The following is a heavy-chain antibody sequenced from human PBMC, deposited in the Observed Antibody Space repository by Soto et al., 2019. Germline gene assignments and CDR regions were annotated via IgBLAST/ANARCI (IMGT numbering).Heavy chain of an antibody. Sequence: SEPQSHTRTVADVYIINGAYYWVMKRQPPGKGLEWIGTIQYRGSTNYNPSLKSRVTISVDTSKNQFSLKLSSVTAADTAVYYCARRIKSVLQAAMPDAFDICGQGTMGTVSS. V-gene: IGHV4-39*01. J-gene: IGHJ3*02. D-gene: IGHD2-2*01. CDR3: ARRIKSVLQAAMPDAFDI. CDR2: IQYRGST. CDR1: DVYIINGAYY.